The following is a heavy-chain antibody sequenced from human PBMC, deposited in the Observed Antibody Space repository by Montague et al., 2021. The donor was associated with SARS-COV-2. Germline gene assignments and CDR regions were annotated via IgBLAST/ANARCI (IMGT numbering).Heavy chain of an antibody. V-gene: IGHV3-30*04. CDR1: GFTFSSYT. CDR3: ARGGGGSISGWMED. D-gene: IGHD6-19*01. J-gene: IGHJ4*02. Sequence: SLRLSCAASGFTFSSYTMHWVRQAPGKGLEWVAVISYDGSSKYYADSVKGRFTISRDNSKNTLYLQMNSLRPEDTAVYYCARGGGGSISGWMEDWGQGTLVTVSS. CDR2: ISYDGSSK.